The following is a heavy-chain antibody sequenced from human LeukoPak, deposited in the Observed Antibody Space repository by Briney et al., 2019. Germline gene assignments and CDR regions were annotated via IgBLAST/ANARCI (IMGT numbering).Heavy chain of an antibody. D-gene: IGHD3-10*01. CDR3: ARSYYYGSGSYGMDV. V-gene: IGHV4-59*08. CDR2: IYYSGST. J-gene: IGHJ6*02. CDR1: GGSISSYY. Sequence: SETLSLTCTVSGGSISSYYWSWIRQPPGKGLEWIGYIYYSGSTNYNPSLKSRVTISVDTSKNRFSLKLSSVTAADTAVYYCARSYYYGSGSYGMDVWGQGTTVTVSS.